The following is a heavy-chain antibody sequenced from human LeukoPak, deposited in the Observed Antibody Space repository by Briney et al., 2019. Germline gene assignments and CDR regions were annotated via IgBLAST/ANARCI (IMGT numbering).Heavy chain of an antibody. CDR2: IYYSGST. CDR3: ATYRLGAATFDY. V-gene: IGHV4-59*08. Sequence: SETLSLTCTVSSGSISSYYWSWIRQPPGKGLEWIGYIYYSGSTNYNPSLKSRVTISVDTSKNQFSLKLSSVTAADTAVYYCATYRLGAATFDYWGQGTLVTVSS. D-gene: IGHD6-13*01. CDR1: SGSISSYY. J-gene: IGHJ4*02.